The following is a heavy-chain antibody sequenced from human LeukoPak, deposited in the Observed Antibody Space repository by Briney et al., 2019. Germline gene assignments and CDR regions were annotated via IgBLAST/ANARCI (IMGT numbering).Heavy chain of an antibody. D-gene: IGHD3-22*01. CDR2: ISSSSSYI. J-gene: IGHJ4*02. V-gene: IGHV3-21*01. Sequence: GGSLRLPCAASGFTFSSYSMNWVRQAPGKGLEWVSSISSSSSYIYYADSVKGRFTISRDNAKNSLYLQMNSLRAEDTAVYYCAREENYYDSSGRRDYWGQGTLVTVSS. CDR3: AREENYYDSSGRRDY. CDR1: GFTFSSYS.